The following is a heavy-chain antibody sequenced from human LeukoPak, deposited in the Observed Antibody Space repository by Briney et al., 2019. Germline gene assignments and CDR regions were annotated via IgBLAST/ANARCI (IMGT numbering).Heavy chain of an antibody. D-gene: IGHD6-13*01. CDR1: GGSISSSSYY. CDR2: IYYSGST. Sequence: SETLSLTCTVSGGSISSSSYYWSWIRQPPGKGLEWIGYIYYSGSTNYNPSLKSRVTISVDTSKNQFSLKLSSVTAADTAVYYCARARYSSFYDYWGQGTLVTVSS. V-gene: IGHV4-61*01. J-gene: IGHJ4*02. CDR3: ARARYSSFYDY.